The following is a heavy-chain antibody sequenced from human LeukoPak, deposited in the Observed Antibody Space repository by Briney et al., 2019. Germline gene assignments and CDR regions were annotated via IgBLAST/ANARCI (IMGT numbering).Heavy chain of an antibody. CDR1: GFSLSTSGVG. V-gene: IGHV2-5*01. CDR2: IYWNDDK. Sequence: SGPTLVKPTQTLTLTCTFSGFSLSTSGVGVGWIRQPPGKALEWLALIYWNDDKRYSPSLKSRLTISKDTSKNQVVLTMTNMDPVDTATYYCARSYSDYDYFNNWFDPWGQGTLVTVSS. D-gene: IGHD5-12*01. CDR3: ARSYSDYDYFNNWFDP. J-gene: IGHJ5*02.